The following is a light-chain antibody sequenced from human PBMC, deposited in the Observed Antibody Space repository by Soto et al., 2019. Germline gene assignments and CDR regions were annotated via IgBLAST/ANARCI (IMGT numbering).Light chain of an antibody. CDR1: SSDVGGYNS. CDR3: SSYTSSSVYV. CDR2: EGS. J-gene: IGLJ1*01. V-gene: IGLV2-14*01. Sequence: QSALTQPASVSGSPGQSITISCTGTSSDVGGYNSVSWYQQHPGKAPKLMIYEGSKRPSGVSNRFSGSTSGNTASLTISGLQAEDEAHYYCSSYTSSSVYVFGTGTKVTVL.